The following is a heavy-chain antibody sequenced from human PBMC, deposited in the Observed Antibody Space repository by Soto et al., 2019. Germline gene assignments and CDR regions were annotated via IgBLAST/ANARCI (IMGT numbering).Heavy chain of an antibody. CDR2: ISGSGGST. D-gene: IGHD2-2*01. CDR1: GFTFSSYA. V-gene: IGHV3-23*01. Sequence: GGSLRLSCAASGFTFSSYAMSWVRQAPGKGLEWVSAISGSGGSTYYADSVKGRFTISRDNSKNTLYLQMNSLRAEDTAVYSCAKAPEDLYCSSTSCQPRNAGSFLEWPFYYYYMDVWGKGTTVTVSS. J-gene: IGHJ6*03. CDR3: AKAPEDLYCSSTSCQPRNAGSFLEWPFYYYYMDV.